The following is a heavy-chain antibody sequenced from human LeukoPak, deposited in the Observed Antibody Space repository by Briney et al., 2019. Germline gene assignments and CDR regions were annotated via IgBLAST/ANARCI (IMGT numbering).Heavy chain of an antibody. V-gene: IGHV3-43D*03. Sequence: GGSLRLSCAASGFTFDDYAMHWVRQAPGKGLEWVPLISWDGGSTYYADSVKGRFTISRDNSKNSLYLQMNSLRAEDTALYYCAKSDQLDYYYYYMDVWGKGTTVTVSS. D-gene: IGHD2-2*01. CDR1: GFTFDDYA. CDR2: ISWDGGST. CDR3: AKSDQLDYYYYYMDV. J-gene: IGHJ6*03.